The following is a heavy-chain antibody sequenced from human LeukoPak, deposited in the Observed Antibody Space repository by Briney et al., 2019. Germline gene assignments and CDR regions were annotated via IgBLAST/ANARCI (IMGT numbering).Heavy chain of an antibody. D-gene: IGHD3-22*01. CDR2: IISNLGTT. CDR1: GGTSNSHA. Sequence: SVNVSCKASGGTSNSHAISWVRQAPGQGLEWMGRIISNLGTTNRAQKFQDRVTLTADKSTNTAYMELTSLTSDDTAIYYCATTNDGGGYQWGDFFDYWGQGTLVTVSS. CDR3: ATTNDGGGYQWGDFFDY. J-gene: IGHJ4*02. V-gene: IGHV1-69*04.